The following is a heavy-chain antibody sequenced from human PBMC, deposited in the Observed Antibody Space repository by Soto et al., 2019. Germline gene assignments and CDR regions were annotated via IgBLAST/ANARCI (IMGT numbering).Heavy chain of an antibody. J-gene: IGHJ4*02. CDR2: IGTDGSGT. CDR1: GFNFSNYW. V-gene: IGHV3-74*01. CDR3: AREAYGDYYFDY. D-gene: IGHD4-17*01. Sequence: HPGGSLRLSCAASGFNFSNYWMHWFRQAQGKGLVWVSRIGTDGSGTSYADSVKGRFTMSRDNAKNTVYLQMNGLRVEDTAVYYCAREAYGDYYFDYWGQGTLVTVSS.